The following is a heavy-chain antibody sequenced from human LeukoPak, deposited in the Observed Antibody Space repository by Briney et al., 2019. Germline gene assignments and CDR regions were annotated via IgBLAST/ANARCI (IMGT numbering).Heavy chain of an antibody. J-gene: IGHJ4*02. D-gene: IGHD7-27*01. CDR2: IYRDGTT. CDR3: ARDSQANWAQFDY. CDR1: GFTDCNIH. V-gene: IGHV3-53*01. Sequence: GGSLRLSCAASGFTDCNIHMSWVRQAPGKGMEWITIIYRDGTTYYADSVKGRFTISRDNSKNTLYLEMNSLRAEDTAVDYCARDSQANWAQFDYWGQGTLVTVSS.